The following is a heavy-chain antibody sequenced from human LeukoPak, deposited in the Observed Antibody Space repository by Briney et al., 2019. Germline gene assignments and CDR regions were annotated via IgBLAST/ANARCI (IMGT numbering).Heavy chain of an antibody. Sequence: PSETLSLTCAVSEMSFSAYYWNWIRQSPGKGLEWIGEINYGGSTKYTPSLEGRGTILIDTSKNQFSLKLTSVTAADTAVYYCARGFPPGSGSRGSHAFDIWGQGTMVTVSS. CDR1: EMSFSAYY. CDR3: ARGFPPGSGSRGSHAFDI. V-gene: IGHV4-34*01. J-gene: IGHJ3*02. D-gene: IGHD6-19*01. CDR2: INYGGST.